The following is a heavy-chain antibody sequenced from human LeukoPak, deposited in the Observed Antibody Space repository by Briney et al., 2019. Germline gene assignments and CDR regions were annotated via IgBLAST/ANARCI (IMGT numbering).Heavy chain of an antibody. Sequence: GGSLRLSCAASGFTFSDYYMSWIRQAPGKGLEWVSYISSSGSTIYYADSVKGRFTISRDNAKNSLYLQMNSLRAEDTAVYHCARLGYCSSTSCAEFDYWGQGTLVTVSS. V-gene: IGHV3-11*01. D-gene: IGHD2-2*01. CDR2: ISSSGSTI. J-gene: IGHJ4*02. CDR1: GFTFSDYY. CDR3: ARLGYCSSTSCAEFDY.